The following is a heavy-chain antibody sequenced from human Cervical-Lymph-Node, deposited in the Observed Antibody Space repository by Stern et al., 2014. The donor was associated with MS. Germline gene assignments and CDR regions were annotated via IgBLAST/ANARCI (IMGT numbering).Heavy chain of an antibody. V-gene: IGHV4-39*01. J-gene: IGHJ4*02. CDR1: GGSISSTTYY. Sequence: QVQLQESGPGLVKPSETLSLTCTVSGGSISSTTYYWGWIRQPPGKGLEWIGSIYYVGSTYYSPSLKSRLTMSVDTSRNQFSLRLSSVTAADTAVYYCVGYSSGYAYWGQGTLVPVSS. CDR3: VGYSSGYAY. D-gene: IGHD3-22*01. CDR2: IYYVGST.